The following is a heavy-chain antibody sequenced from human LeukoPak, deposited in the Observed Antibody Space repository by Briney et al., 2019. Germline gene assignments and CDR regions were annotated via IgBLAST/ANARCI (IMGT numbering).Heavy chain of an antibody. CDR3: ARGPVYSSGWYNWFDP. CDR1: GGSISSYY. CDR2: IYYSGST. Sequence: SETLSLTCTVSGGSISSYYWSWIRQPPGKGLGWIGYIYYSGSTNYNPSLKSRVTISVDTPKNQFSLKLSSVTAADTAVYYCARGPVYSSGWYNWFDPWGQGTLVTVSS. D-gene: IGHD6-19*01. J-gene: IGHJ5*02. V-gene: IGHV4-59*01.